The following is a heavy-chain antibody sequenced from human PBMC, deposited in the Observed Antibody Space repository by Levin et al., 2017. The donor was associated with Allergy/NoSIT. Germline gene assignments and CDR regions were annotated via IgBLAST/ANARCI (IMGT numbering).Heavy chain of an antibody. Sequence: PSETLSLTCTVSGGSVSTSDYYWGWIRQPPGTGLEWIGSIYYSGTTYYNSSLKSRVTISVDTSENQFSLRLTSVTAADTAVYYCVRQEHYGRSGGLAWFDIWGQGTLVTVSS. CDR3: VRQEHYGRSGGLAWFDI. D-gene: IGHD4-17*01. V-gene: IGHV4-39*01. CDR1: GGSVSTSDYY. J-gene: IGHJ5*02. CDR2: IYYSGTT.